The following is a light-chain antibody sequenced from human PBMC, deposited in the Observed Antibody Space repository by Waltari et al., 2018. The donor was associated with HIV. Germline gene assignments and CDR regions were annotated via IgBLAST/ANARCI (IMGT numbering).Light chain of an antibody. CDR3: QQYGGSPYT. Sequence: EIVLTQSPDTLSSSPGERATPSCRASQNVGNNYLAWFQHRPDQPPRLLIYAASTRAAGIPDRCRGSGSGTHFTLSINKLEPEDFAMYYCQQYGGSPYTFGQGT. CDR2: AAS. J-gene: IGKJ2*01. CDR1: QNVGNNY. V-gene: IGKV3-20*01.